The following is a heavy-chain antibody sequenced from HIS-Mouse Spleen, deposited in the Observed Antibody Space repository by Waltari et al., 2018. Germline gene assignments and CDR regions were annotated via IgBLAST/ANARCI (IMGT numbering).Heavy chain of an antibody. CDR3: ARGGLAAAGWYFDL. V-gene: IGHV3-53*01. CDR2: IYSVGST. Sequence: EVQLVESGGGLIQPGGSLRLSCAASGFTVSSNYMSWVRQAPGKGLEWVSVIYSVGSTYDAYCVKGRFTISRDNSKSTLYLQMNSLRAEDTAVYYCARGGLAAAGWYFDLWGRGTLVTVSS. J-gene: IGHJ2*01. CDR1: GFTVSSNY. D-gene: IGHD6-13*01.